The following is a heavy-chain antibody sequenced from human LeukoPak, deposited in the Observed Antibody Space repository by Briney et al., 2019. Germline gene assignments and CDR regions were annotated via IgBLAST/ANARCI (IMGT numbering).Heavy chain of an antibody. D-gene: IGHD6-19*01. CDR3: ARDRPVDSSGWYLRPINWFDP. CDR2: IYYSGST. Sequence: PSETLSLTCTVSGGSISSSSYYWGWIRQPPGKGLEWIGSIYYSGSTYYNPSLKSRVTISVDTSKNQFSLKLSSVTAADTAVYYCARDRPVDSSGWYLRPINWFDPWGQGTLVTVSS. J-gene: IGHJ5*02. CDR1: GGSISSSSYY. V-gene: IGHV4-39*07.